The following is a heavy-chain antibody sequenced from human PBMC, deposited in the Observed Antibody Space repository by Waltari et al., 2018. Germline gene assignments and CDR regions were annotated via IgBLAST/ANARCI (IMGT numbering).Heavy chain of an antibody. Sequence: QVQLAQAGAEVKKPGASGKVSCMASGCTLTGYDMHGVRQAPGQGLEWMGRNNPDSGCTNYAQKFQGTVTMTRYTSISTAYLELSRLRSDDASVYYCARPRDSGGFDYWGQGTLVTVSS. CDR3: ARPRDSGGFDY. CDR1: GCTLTGYD. V-gene: IGHV1-2*06. D-gene: IGHD2-21*01. J-gene: IGHJ4*02. CDR2: NNPDSGCT.